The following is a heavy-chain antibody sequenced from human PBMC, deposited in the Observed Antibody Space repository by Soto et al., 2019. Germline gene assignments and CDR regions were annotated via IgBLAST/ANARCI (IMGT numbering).Heavy chain of an antibody. CDR3: AKGADFGVKGAMDV. V-gene: IGHV3-9*01. D-gene: IGHD4-17*01. CDR1: GFTFDDYG. Sequence: EEQLVESGGGLVQPGRSRRLSCAASGFTFDDYGMHWVRQAPRKGLEWVAGISWNSGNIGYADSVRGRFTISRDNAKNSLNLQMNSLRAEDTAFYYCAKGADFGVKGAMDVWGQGTTVTVSS. J-gene: IGHJ6*02. CDR2: ISWNSGNI.